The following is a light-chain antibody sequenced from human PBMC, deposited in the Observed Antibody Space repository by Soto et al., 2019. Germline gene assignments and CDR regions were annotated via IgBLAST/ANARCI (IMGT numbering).Light chain of an antibody. Sequence: QSVLTQPPSASGTPGQRVNISCSGSSSNIGSNYVYWYRQFPGTAPKLLIQRNNQRPSGVPARFSGSKSGTSASLAISGLQSDDEAHYYCATCDDSLNAAVFGGGTQLTVL. CDR1: SSNIGSNY. CDR3: ATCDDSLNAAV. CDR2: RNN. V-gene: IGLV1-47*01. J-gene: IGLJ7*01.